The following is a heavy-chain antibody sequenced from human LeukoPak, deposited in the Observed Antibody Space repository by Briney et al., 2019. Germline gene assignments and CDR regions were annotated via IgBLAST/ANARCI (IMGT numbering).Heavy chain of an antibody. CDR3: AAFLLEQIDAFDI. CDR2: IYTSGTT. J-gene: IGHJ3*02. D-gene: IGHD2/OR15-2a*01. V-gene: IGHV4-61*09. CDR1: GGSIHSVSYY. Sequence: SETLSLTCTVSGGSIHSVSYYWTWIRQPAGKGLEWIGHIYTSGTTNYNPSLRNRVTILVDTSKNLFSLKLSSVTAADTAVYYCAAFLLEQIDAFDIWGQGAMVTVSS.